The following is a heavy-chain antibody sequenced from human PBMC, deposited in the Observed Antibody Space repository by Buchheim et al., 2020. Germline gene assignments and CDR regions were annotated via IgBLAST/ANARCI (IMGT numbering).Heavy chain of an antibody. D-gene: IGHD3-3*01. V-gene: IGHV4-34*01. J-gene: IGHJ6*02. Sequence: QVQLQQWGAGLLKPSETLSLTCAVYGGSFSGYYWSWLRQPPGKGLEWIGEINHSGSTNYNPSLKSRVTISVDTSKNQFSLKLSSVTAADTAVYYCARVGEQTYYDFWSGYYTTGDYGMDVWGQGTT. CDR1: GGSFSGYY. CDR3: ARVGEQTYYDFWSGYYTTGDYGMDV. CDR2: INHSGST.